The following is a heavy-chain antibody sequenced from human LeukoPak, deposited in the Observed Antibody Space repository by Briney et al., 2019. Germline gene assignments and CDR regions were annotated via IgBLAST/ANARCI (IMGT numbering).Heavy chain of an antibody. V-gene: IGHV3-23*01. CDR3: ARNLNSVNHYFFDY. CDR1: GFTFSNHA. Sequence: GGSLRLSCAASGFTFSNHAMAWVRQAPGKGLEWVSAIHSGGGATYYADSVKGRFTISRDNSKNTLSLQMNNLRPEDAALYYCARNLNSVNHYFFDYWGQGTLVTVSS. CDR2: IHSGGGAT. D-gene: IGHD1-14*01. J-gene: IGHJ4*02.